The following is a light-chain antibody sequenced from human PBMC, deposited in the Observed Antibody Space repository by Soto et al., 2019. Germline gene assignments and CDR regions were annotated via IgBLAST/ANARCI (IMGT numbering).Light chain of an antibody. Sequence: ESVLTQSPGTLSLSPGEKATLSCRASQSVSSSYLTWYQQNPVQAPRLIIYGASSRATGIPERFSGSGSGTDFSFSVSSLEAEDFAVYYCQQFGSSSWTFGQGTKVDIK. CDR2: GAS. CDR3: QQFGSSSWT. V-gene: IGKV3-20*01. CDR1: QSVSSSY. J-gene: IGKJ1*01.